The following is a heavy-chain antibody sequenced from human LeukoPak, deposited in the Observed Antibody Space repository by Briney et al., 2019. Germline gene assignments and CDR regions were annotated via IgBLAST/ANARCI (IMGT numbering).Heavy chain of an antibody. J-gene: IGHJ3*02. CDR3: ARENIVVVTAIRDAFDI. CDR2: ISSGSSTI. D-gene: IGHD2-21*02. CDR1: GFTFSSYS. Sequence: PGGSLRLSCAASGFTFSSYSMNWVRQAPGKGLEWVSYISSGSSTIYYADSVKGRFTISRDNAKNSLCLQMNSLRDEDTAVYCCARENIVVVTAIRDAFDIWGQGTMVTVSS. V-gene: IGHV3-48*02.